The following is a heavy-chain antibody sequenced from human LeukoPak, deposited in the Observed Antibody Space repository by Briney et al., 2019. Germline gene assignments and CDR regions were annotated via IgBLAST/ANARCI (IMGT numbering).Heavy chain of an antibody. CDR3: ARGIAAAGTLWLDP. V-gene: IGHV3-53*01. J-gene: IGHJ5*02. CDR1: GFTVSSNY. D-gene: IGHD6-13*01. CDR2: IYSGGST. Sequence: PGGSLRLSCAASGFTVSSNYMSWVRQAPGKGLEWVSVIYSGGSTYYADSVKGRFTISRDNSKNTLYLQMNSLRAEDTAVYYCARGIAAAGTLWLDPWGQGTLVTVSS.